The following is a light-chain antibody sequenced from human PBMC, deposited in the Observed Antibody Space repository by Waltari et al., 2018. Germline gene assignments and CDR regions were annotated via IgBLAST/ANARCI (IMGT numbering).Light chain of an antibody. CDR3: QQYGSSPLT. V-gene: IGKV3-20*01. CDR1: QSVSNNY. J-gene: IGKJ4*01. CDR2: GAS. Sequence: EIVLTQSLGTLSLSPGERATLPCRASQSVSNNYLAWYQQKLGQAPRLLIYGASSRATGISDRFSGSGSGTDFTLTISRLEPEDFAVYYCQQYGSSPLTFGGGTKVEIK.